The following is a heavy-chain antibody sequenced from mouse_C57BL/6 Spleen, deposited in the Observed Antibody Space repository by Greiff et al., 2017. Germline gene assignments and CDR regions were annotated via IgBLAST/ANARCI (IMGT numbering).Heavy chain of an antibody. D-gene: IGHD3-2*02. V-gene: IGHV6-3*01. J-gene: IGHJ4*01. Sequence: DVHLVESGGGLVQPGGSMKLSCVASGFTFSNYWMNWVRQSPGKGLEWVAQIRVKSDNYASHYAESVKGRFTISRNDAKSRVYLQMNNLRADDTGIECCTDSSGDSYAMDYWGQGTSVTVSS. CDR2: IRVKSDNYAS. CDR3: TDSSGDSYAMDY. CDR1: GFTFSNYW.